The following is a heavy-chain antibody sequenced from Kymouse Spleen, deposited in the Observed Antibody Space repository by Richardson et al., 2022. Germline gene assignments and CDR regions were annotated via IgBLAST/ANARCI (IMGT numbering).Heavy chain of an antibody. V-gene: IGHV3-13*01. CDR1: GFTFSSYD. CDR3: ARDRHSSGPYYYYYGMDV. J-gene: IGHJ6*02. CDR2: IGTAGDT. Sequence: EVQLVESGGGLVQPGGSLRLSCAASGFTFSSYDMHWVRQATGKGLEWVSAIGTAGDTYYPGSVKGRFTISRENAKNSLYLQMNSLRAGDTAVYYCARDRHSSGPYYYYYGMDVWGQGTTVTVSS. D-gene: IGHD6-19*01.